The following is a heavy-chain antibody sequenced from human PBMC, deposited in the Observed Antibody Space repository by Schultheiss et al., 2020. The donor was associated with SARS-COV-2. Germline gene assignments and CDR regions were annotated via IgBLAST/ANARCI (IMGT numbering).Heavy chain of an antibody. V-gene: IGHV1-2*06. CDR3: ASADRYGGPDY. J-gene: IGHJ4*02. CDR1: GYTFTDYY. D-gene: IGHD4-23*01. CDR2: INPTSGGT. Sequence: ASVKVSCKASGYTFTDYYMHWVRQVPGQGLEWMGRINPTSGGTNYAQKFQGRVTMTRDTSINTAYMELSGLRSDDTAVYYCASADRYGGPDYWGQGTLVTVSS.